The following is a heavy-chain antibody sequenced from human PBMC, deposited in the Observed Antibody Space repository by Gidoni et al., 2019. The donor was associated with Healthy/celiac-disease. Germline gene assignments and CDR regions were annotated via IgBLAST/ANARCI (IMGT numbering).Heavy chain of an antibody. J-gene: IGHJ6*03. V-gene: IGHV3-21*01. D-gene: IGHD2-15*01. Sequence: EVQLVESGGGLVKPGGSLRLSCAASGFTCSSYSMNWVRQAPGKGLEWVSSISSSSSYIYYADSVKGRFTISRDNAKNSLYLQMNSLRAEDTAVYYCARVRLPYYYYMDVWGKGTTVTVSS. CDR3: ARVRLPYYYYMDV. CDR2: ISSSSSYI. CDR1: GFTCSSYS.